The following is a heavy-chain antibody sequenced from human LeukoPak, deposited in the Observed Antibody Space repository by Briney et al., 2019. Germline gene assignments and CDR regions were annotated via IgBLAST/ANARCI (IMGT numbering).Heavy chain of an antibody. D-gene: IGHD3-16*02. CDR2: IRYDGSNK. CDR1: GFTFSSYG. Sequence: GGSLRLSCAASGFTFSSYGMHWVRQAPGKGLEWVAFIRYDGSNKYYADSVKGRFTISRDNSKNTLYLQMNSLRAEDTAVYYCASSQDLNDYVWGSYRPRGFDYWGQGTLVTVSS. CDR3: ASSQDLNDYVWGSYRPRGFDY. J-gene: IGHJ4*02. V-gene: IGHV3-30*02.